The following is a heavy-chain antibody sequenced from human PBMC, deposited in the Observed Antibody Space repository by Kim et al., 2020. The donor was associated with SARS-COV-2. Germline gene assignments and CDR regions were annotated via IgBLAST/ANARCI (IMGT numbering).Heavy chain of an antibody. J-gene: IGHJ4*02. Sequence: YEQKFQGKVTMTRDTSISTAYMELSRLRSDDTAVYYCARQPGYSYGYGDYWGQGTLVTVSS. CDR3: ARQPGYSYGYGDY. V-gene: IGHV1-2*02. D-gene: IGHD5-18*01.